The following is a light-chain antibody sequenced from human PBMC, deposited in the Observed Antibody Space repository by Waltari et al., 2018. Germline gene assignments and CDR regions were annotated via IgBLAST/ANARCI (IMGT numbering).Light chain of an antibody. J-gene: IGLJ1*01. V-gene: IGLV2-14*01. CDR2: GVS. Sequence: QSALTQPASVSGSPGQSITISCTGTSSDVGTYNFVSWYQHPPGKAPKLMISGVSNRPSGVSTRFSGSKSDNTASLTISGLQAEDEADYFCCSYTSSNTYVFGTGTRVTVL. CDR1: SSDVGTYNF. CDR3: CSYTSSNTYV.